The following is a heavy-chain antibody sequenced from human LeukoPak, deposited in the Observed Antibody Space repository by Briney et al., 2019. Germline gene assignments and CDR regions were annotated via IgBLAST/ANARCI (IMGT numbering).Heavy chain of an antibody. D-gene: IGHD1-14*01. Sequence: GGSLRLSCAASGFTFSSYEMNWVRQAPGKGLEWVSYISSSGSTIYYADSVKGRFTIPRDNAKNSLYLQMNSLRAEDTAVYYCARDSDQETDDAFDIWGQGTMVTVSS. V-gene: IGHV3-48*03. CDR1: GFTFSSYE. CDR2: ISSSGSTI. CDR3: ARDSDQETDDAFDI. J-gene: IGHJ3*02.